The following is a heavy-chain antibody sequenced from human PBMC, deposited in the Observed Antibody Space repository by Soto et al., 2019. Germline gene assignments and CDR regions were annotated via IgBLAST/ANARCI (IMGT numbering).Heavy chain of an antibody. CDR1: GGSISSSNW. J-gene: IGHJ6*02. D-gene: IGHD3-10*01. CDR3: ARDRRGGVGAAALNYYYYYGMDV. V-gene: IGHV4-4*02. Sequence: KPAETLSLTCAVSGGSISSSNWWSWVRQPPGKGLEWIGAIYHSGSTNYNPSLKSRVTISVDKSKNQFSLKLSSVTAADTAVYYCARDRRGGVGAAALNYYYYYGMDVWGQGTTVTVSS. CDR2: IYHSGST.